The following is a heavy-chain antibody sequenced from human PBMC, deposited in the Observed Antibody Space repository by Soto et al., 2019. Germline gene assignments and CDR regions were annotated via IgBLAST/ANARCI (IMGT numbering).Heavy chain of an antibody. D-gene: IGHD3-10*01. CDR2: ISGSGGST. J-gene: IGHJ4*02. V-gene: IGHV3-23*01. CDR3: AKDSKRGGREPRFDY. Sequence: GGSLRLSCAASGFTFSSYAMSWVRQAPGKGLEWVSAISGSGGSTYYADSVKGRFTISRDNSKNTLYLQMNSLRAEDTAVYYCAKDSKRGGREPRFDYWGQGTLVTVSS. CDR1: GFTFSSYA.